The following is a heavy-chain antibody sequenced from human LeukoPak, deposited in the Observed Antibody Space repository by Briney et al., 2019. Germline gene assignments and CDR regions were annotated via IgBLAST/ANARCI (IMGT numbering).Heavy chain of an antibody. Sequence: GRSLRLSCAASGFTFSSHDMSWVRQAPGKGLEWVSGIRSGGGSSFYADSVKGRFTISRDNPKNTLYLQMNSLRAEDTAVYYCAKGPPFSSSWYFDYWAQGTLVTVSS. D-gene: IGHD6-13*01. CDR1: GFTFSSHD. CDR3: AKGPPFSSSWYFDY. CDR2: IRSGGGSS. V-gene: IGHV3-23*01. J-gene: IGHJ4*02.